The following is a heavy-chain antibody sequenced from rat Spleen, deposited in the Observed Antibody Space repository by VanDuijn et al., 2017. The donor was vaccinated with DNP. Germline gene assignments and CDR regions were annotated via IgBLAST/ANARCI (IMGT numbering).Heavy chain of an antibody. CDR1: GFSLTSYI. CDR3: TKSIYATWFAY. D-gene: IGHD3-8*01. CDR2: ISSGGDT. J-gene: IGHJ3*01. Sequence: QVQLKESGPGLVQPSQTLSLTCTVSGFSLTSYIVSWVRQPPGKGLEWIGTISSGGDTYYNSALKPRLIINRDISKSQVFLKMNSLPTEDKAMYFCTKSIYATWFAYWGQGTLVTVSS. V-gene: IGHV2-6*01.